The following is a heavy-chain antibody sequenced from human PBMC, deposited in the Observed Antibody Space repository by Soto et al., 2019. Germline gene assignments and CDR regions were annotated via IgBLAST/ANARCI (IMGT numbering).Heavy chain of an antibody. Sequence: QVQLVQSGAEVKKPGSSVKVSCKASGGTFSSYTISWVRQAPGQGLEWMGRIIPILGIANYAQKFQGRVTITATKXTXTXXMELSSMRSEDTAVYYCAARNWNAVFWALGDAFDIWGQGTMVTVSS. D-gene: IGHD1-1*01. J-gene: IGHJ3*02. CDR1: GGTFSSYT. V-gene: IGHV1-69*02. CDR2: IIPILGIA. CDR3: AARNWNAVFWALGDAFDI.